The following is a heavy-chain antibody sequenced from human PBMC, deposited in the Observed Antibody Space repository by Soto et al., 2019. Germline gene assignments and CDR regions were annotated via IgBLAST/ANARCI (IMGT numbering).Heavy chain of an antibody. Sequence: SVKVSCKASGGTFSSYAISWVRQAPGQGLEWMGGIIPIFGTANYAQKFQGRVTITADESTSTAYMELSSLRSGDTAVYYCASGSIAAAGKDHYYYYYGMDVWGQGTTVTVSS. CDR3: ASGSIAAAGKDHYYYYYGMDV. D-gene: IGHD6-13*01. CDR1: GGTFSSYA. V-gene: IGHV1-69*13. CDR2: IIPIFGTA. J-gene: IGHJ6*02.